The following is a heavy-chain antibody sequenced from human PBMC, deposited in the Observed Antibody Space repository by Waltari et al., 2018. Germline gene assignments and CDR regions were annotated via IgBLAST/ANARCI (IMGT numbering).Heavy chain of an antibody. D-gene: IGHD6-6*01. CDR3: ARGSSIAARFPFDY. J-gene: IGHJ4*02. V-gene: IGHV4-34*01. CDR1: GGSFSGYY. CDR2: INHRGST. Sequence: QVQLQQWGAGLLKPSETLSLTCAVYGGSFSGYYWSWIRQPPGKGLEWIGEINHRGSTNYNPSLKSRVTISVDTSKNQFSLKLSSVTAADTAVYYCARGSSIAARFPFDYWGQGTLVTVSS.